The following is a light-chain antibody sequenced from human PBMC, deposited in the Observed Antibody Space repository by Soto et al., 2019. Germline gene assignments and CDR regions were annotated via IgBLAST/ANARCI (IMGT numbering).Light chain of an antibody. J-gene: IGKJ2*01. CDR2: DAS. V-gene: IGKV1-33*01. CDR3: QQYDKLPYT. Sequence: DIQMTQSPSSLSASVGDRVTITCQASQDISNYFTWYQQKPGKAPKLLIYDASNLETGVPSRFNGSGSGTDFTVTISSLQPEDIATYYCQQYDKLPYTFGQGTKLEIK. CDR1: QDISNY.